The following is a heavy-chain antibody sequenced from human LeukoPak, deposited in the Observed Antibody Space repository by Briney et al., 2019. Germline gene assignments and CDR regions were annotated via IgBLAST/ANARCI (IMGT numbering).Heavy chain of an antibody. J-gene: IGHJ4*02. D-gene: IGHD3-22*01. Sequence: SGTLSLTCTVSGDSINSLDLWSWVRQPPGKGLEWIGEMYLSGTTHSNPSVKSRVTISIDKSKNQFFLDLSSVTATDTAVYYCAGLVGRYSSGLYYYYFDYWGQGTLVTVSS. CDR1: GDSINSLDL. CDR3: AGLVGRYSSGLYYYYFDY. V-gene: IGHV4-4*02. CDR2: MYLSGTT.